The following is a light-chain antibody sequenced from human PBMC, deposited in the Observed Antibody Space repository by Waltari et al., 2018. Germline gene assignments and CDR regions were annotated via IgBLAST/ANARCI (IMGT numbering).Light chain of an antibody. Sequence: DIQMTQSPSAMSASVGDRVTITCRASQGITKYLAWFQQKPGKVPKRLICAATSLESGVPSRFSGSGSGTEFTLTISSLQPEDFATYYCLQHNSYPWTFGQGTKVEIK. CDR3: LQHNSYPWT. CDR1: QGITKY. V-gene: IGKV1-17*03. CDR2: AAT. J-gene: IGKJ1*01.